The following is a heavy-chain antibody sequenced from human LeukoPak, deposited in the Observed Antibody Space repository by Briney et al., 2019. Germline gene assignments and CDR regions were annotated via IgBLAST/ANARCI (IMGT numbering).Heavy chain of an antibody. J-gene: IGHJ4*02. CDR1: EYSFTSYW. Sequence: GESLKISCKGSEYSFTSYWIGWVRQMPGKGLEWMGNIYPADSDTRYSPSFQGQVTISADKSISTAYLQWSSLKASDTAMYYCARHSVAYDILTGPTTYHFDYWGQGTLVTVSS. V-gene: IGHV5-51*01. D-gene: IGHD3-9*01. CDR3: ARHSVAYDILTGPTTYHFDY. CDR2: IYPADSDT.